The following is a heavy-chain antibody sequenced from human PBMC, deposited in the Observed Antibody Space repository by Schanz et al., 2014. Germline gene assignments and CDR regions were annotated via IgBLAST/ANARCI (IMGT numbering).Heavy chain of an antibody. CDR3: ARGYGDSPTDF. Sequence: QVQLVQSGAEVKKPGASVKVSCKASGYTFTSYSMHWVRQAPGQGLEWMGIINPSGGGTSYALRFQDRVTMTRNTSMSTAYMELSSLRSEDTAVYYCARGYGDSPTDFWGQGTLITVSS. CDR2: INPSGGGT. V-gene: IGHV1-46*01. D-gene: IGHD4-17*01. J-gene: IGHJ4*02. CDR1: GYTFTSYS.